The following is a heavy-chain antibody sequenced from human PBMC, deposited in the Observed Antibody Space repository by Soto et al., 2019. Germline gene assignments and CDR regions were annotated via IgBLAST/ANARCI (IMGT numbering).Heavy chain of an antibody. CDR1: GGSFSGYY. CDR3: AGPRWEQPWVFDY. V-gene: IGHV4-34*02. Sequence: QVQLQQWGAGLLKPSETLSLTCAVYGGSFSGYYWSWIRQPPVKGLEWIGEIKHSGGTNYNPSLKSRVTISVDPAKNQFSLKLSSVTAADTAVFYCAGPRWEQPWVFDYWGQGTLVTVSS. D-gene: IGHD1-26*01. J-gene: IGHJ4*02. CDR2: IKHSGGT.